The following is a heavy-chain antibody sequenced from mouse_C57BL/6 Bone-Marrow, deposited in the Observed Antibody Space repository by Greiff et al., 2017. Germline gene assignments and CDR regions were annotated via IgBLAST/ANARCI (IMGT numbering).Heavy chain of an antibody. CDR2: IDPANGNT. V-gene: IGHV14-3*01. Sequence: EVQLVESVAELVRPGASVKLSCTASGFNIKNTYMHWVQQRPEQGLERIGRIDPANGNTKYAPKFQGKATITADTSSNTAYLQLSSLTSEDTAIYYCARSPITTVVAHWYFDVWGTGTTVTVSS. J-gene: IGHJ1*03. D-gene: IGHD1-1*01. CDR3: ARSPITTVVAHWYFDV. CDR1: GFNIKNTY.